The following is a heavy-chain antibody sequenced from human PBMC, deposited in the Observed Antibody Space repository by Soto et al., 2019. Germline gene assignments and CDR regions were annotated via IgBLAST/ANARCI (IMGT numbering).Heavy chain of an antibody. CDR2: ISSSSSYT. V-gene: IGHV3-11*05. J-gene: IGHJ4*02. CDR1: GFTFSDYY. Sequence: QVQLVESGGGLVKPGGSLRLSCAASGFTFSDYYMSWIRQAPGKGLEWVSYISSSSSYTNYAASVKGRFTSSRDNAKNSLYLQMNSLRAEDTAVYYCARDHHRYSGYEYVDYWGQGTLVTVSS. D-gene: IGHD5-12*01. CDR3: ARDHHRYSGYEYVDY.